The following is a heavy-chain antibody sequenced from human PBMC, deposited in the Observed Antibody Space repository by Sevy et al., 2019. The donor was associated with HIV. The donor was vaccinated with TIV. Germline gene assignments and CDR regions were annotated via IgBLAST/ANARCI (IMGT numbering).Heavy chain of an antibody. D-gene: IGHD3-10*01. CDR3: VSRVRGVNYH. CDR2: ISGSGGST. CDR1: GFTFSSYA. Sequence: GGSLRLSCAASGFTFSSYAMSWVRQAPGKGREWVSAISGSGGSTYYADSVKGRFTISRDNSKKTRYLQMNSLRAEDTAVYYCVSRVRGVNYHWGQGTLVTVSS. V-gene: IGHV3-23*01. J-gene: IGHJ5*02.